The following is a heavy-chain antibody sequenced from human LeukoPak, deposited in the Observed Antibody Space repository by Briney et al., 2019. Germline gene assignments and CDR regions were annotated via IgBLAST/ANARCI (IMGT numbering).Heavy chain of an antibody. D-gene: IGHD3-10*01. Sequence: ASVKVSCKASGYTFTSYGISWVRQAPGQGLEWMGWINPNSGGTNYAQKFQGRVTMTRDTSISTAYMELSRLRSDDTAVYYCARRVFRITMVRGVPGAFDIWGQGTMVTVSS. CDR2: INPNSGGT. CDR1: GYTFTSYG. J-gene: IGHJ3*02. V-gene: IGHV1-2*02. CDR3: ARRVFRITMVRGVPGAFDI.